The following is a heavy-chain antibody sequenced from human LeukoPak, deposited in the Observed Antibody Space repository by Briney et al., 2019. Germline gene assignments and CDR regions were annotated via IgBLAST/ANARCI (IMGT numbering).Heavy chain of an antibody. CDR3: AKDRHVDTAMVDY. J-gene: IGHJ4*02. CDR2: IRYDGSNK. CDR1: GFTFSTFA. Sequence: PGGSLRLSCAASGFTFSTFAMIWVRQPPGKGLEWVAFIRYDGSNKYYADSVKGRFTISRDNSKNTLYLQMNSLRAEDTAVYYCAKDRHVDTAMVDYWGQGTLVTVSS. D-gene: IGHD5-18*01. V-gene: IGHV3-30*02.